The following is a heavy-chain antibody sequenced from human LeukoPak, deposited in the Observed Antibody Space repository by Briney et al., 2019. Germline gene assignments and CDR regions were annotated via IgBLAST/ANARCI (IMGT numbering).Heavy chain of an antibody. Sequence: GGSLRLSCAASGFTFSSYGMHWVRQAPGKGLEWVAFIWYDGSTKYYADSLKGRFTISRDNAKNTLYLQMRSLRVEDTAVYYCASEGTSGTTWGPDYWGQGTLVTVSS. CDR1: GFTFSSYG. CDR2: IWYDGSTK. CDR3: ASEGTSGTTWGPDY. D-gene: IGHD1-1*01. J-gene: IGHJ4*02. V-gene: IGHV3-33*08.